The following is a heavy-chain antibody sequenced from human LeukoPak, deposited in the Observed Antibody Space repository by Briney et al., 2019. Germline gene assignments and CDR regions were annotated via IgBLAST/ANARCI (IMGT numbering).Heavy chain of an antibody. V-gene: IGHV1-2*06. CDR2: INPNSGGT. Sequence: ASVRVSCKASGYTFTGYYMHWVRQAPGQGLEWMGRINPNSGGTNYAQKFQGRVTMTRDTSISTAYMELSRLRSDDTAVYYCARDSNVLMVYAIPFGNYYGMDVWGQGTTVTVSS. J-gene: IGHJ6*02. CDR1: GYTFTGYY. CDR3: ARDSNVLMVYAIPFGNYYGMDV. D-gene: IGHD2-8*01.